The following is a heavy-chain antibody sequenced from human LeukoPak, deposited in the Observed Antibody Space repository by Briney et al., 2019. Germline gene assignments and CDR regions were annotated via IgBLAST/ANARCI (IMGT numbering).Heavy chain of an antibody. J-gene: IGHJ4*02. CDR1: GFTFSSYA. Sequence: GGSLRLSCVASGFTFSSYAMSWVRQAPGKGLEWISAISGSGDGAFYADFVKGRFTIFRDNTNSTLYLQMDSLTAEDTAIYYCAKVTWGSGLNDYWGQGTLVTVPS. V-gene: IGHV3-23*01. CDR2: ISGSGDGA. CDR3: AKVTWGSGLNDY. D-gene: IGHD6-19*01.